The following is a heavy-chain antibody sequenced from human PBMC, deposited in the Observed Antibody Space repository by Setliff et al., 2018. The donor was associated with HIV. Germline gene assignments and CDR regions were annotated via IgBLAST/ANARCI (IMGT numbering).Heavy chain of an antibody. Sequence: SETLSLTCAVYGASFSDYYWSWIRQPPGKGLEWIGEIFHSGSTTYNPSLKSRVTISVDMSKNQFSLNLSSVTAADTAVYYCATYSGSQGLVYWGQGTLVTVS. V-gene: IGHV4-34*12. D-gene: IGHD1-26*01. CDR3: ATYSGSQGLVY. CDR2: IFHSGST. CDR1: GASFSDYY. J-gene: IGHJ4*02.